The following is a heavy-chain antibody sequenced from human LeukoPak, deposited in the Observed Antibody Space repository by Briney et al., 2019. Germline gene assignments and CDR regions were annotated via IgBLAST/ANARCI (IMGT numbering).Heavy chain of an antibody. CDR3: AREHYDILTAQRSFDY. Sequence: PGRSLRLSCAASGFTFSSYAMHWVRQAPGKGLEWVAVISYDGSNKYYADSVKGRFTISRDNSKNTLYLQMNSLRAEDTAVYYCAREHYDILTAQRSFDYWGQGTLVTVSP. V-gene: IGHV3-30*01. CDR2: ISYDGSNK. D-gene: IGHD3-9*01. CDR1: GFTFSSYA. J-gene: IGHJ4*02.